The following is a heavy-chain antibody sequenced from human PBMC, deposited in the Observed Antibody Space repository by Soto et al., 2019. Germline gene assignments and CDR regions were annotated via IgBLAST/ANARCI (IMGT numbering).Heavy chain of an antibody. CDR2: IWYDGSDR. Sequence: QVQLVESGGGVVQPGRSLRLSCAASGFTFSHYGMHWVRQGPGKGLEWLAMIWYDGSDRYYADSVKGQFTISRDDSRNTVYLQMNSLRAEDTAIYYCANVIATTGTGSLDYWGQGTLVTVSS. J-gene: IGHJ4*02. CDR1: GFTFSHYG. V-gene: IGHV3-33*06. D-gene: IGHD6-13*01. CDR3: ANVIATTGTGSLDY.